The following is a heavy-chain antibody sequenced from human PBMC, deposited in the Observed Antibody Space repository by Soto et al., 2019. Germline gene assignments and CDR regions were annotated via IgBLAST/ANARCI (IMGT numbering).Heavy chain of an antibody. CDR1: GGSISSGGYY. Sequence: SETLSLTCTVSGGSISSGGYYWSWIRQHPGKGLEWIGYIYYSGSTYYNPSLKSRVTISVDTSKNQFSLKLSSVTAADTAVYYCARDDATMVRGYDAFDIWGQGTMVTVSS. CDR3: ARDDATMVRGYDAFDI. D-gene: IGHD3-10*01. J-gene: IGHJ3*02. CDR2: IYYSGST. V-gene: IGHV4-31*03.